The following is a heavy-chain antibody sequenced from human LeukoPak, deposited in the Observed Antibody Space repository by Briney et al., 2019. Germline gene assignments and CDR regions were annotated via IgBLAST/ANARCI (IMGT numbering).Heavy chain of an antibody. CDR1: GFTFDDYA. D-gene: IGHD2-21*01. Sequence: RSGGSLRLSCAASGFTFDDYAMSWVRQAPGKGLEWVSGINWNGGSTGYVDSVKGRFAISRDNAKNSLYLQMNSLRGEDTALYYCARDAHIGGVFDIWGQGTMVTVSS. V-gene: IGHV3-20*04. J-gene: IGHJ3*02. CDR2: INWNGGST. CDR3: ARDAHIGGVFDI.